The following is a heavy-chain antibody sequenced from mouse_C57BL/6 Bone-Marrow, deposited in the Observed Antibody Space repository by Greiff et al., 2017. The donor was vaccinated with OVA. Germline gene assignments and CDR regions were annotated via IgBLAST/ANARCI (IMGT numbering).Heavy chain of an antibody. Sequence: QVHVKQPGAELVMPGASVKLSCKASGYTFTSYWMHWVKQRPGQGLEWIGEIDPSDSYTNYNQKFKGKSTLTVDKSSSTAYMQLSSLTSEDSAVYYCAREGYGNYPAWFAYWGQGTLVTVSA. V-gene: IGHV1-69*01. CDR3: AREGYGNYPAWFAY. CDR1: GYTFTSYW. CDR2: IDPSDSYT. J-gene: IGHJ3*01. D-gene: IGHD2-10*02.